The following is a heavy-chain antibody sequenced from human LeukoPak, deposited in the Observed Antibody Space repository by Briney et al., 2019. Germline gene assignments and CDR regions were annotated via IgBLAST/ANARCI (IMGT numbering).Heavy chain of an antibody. CDR1: GYTFTSYG. CDR3: ARAPYYYDSSGPRLDY. Sequence: ASVTVSCKASGYTFTSYGISWVRQAPGQGLEWMGWISAYNGNTNYAQKLQGRVTMTTDTSTSTAYMELRSLRSADTAVYYCARAPYYYDSSGPRLDYWGQGTLVTVSS. J-gene: IGHJ4*02. V-gene: IGHV1-18*01. CDR2: ISAYNGNT. D-gene: IGHD3-22*01.